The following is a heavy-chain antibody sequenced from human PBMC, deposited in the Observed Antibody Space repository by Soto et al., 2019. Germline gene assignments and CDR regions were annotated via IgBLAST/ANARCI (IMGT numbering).Heavy chain of an antibody. V-gene: IGHV1-69*13. CDR3: ASPVRITMVRGVTYYYYGMDV. Sequence: ASVKVSCKASGGTFSSYAISWVRQAPGQGLEWMGGIIPIFGTANYAQKFQGRVTITADESTSTAYMELSSLRSEDTAVYYCASPVRITMVRGVTYYYYGMDVWGQGTTVTVSS. J-gene: IGHJ6*02. CDR2: IIPIFGTA. CDR1: GGTFSSYA. D-gene: IGHD3-10*01.